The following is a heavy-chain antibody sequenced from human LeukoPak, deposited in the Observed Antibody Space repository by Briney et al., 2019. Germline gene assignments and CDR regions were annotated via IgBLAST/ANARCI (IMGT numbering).Heavy chain of an antibody. V-gene: IGHV3-23*01. Sequence: GGSLRLSCAASGFTFSSYGMSWVRQAPGKGLEWVSAISGSGGSTYYADSVKGRFTISRDNSKNTLYLQMNSLRAEDTAVYYCAKSAPIVVVPAAIYYYYMDVWGKGTTVTISS. D-gene: IGHD2-2*01. CDR2: ISGSGGST. CDR3: AKSAPIVVVPAAIYYYYMDV. CDR1: GFTFSSYG. J-gene: IGHJ6*03.